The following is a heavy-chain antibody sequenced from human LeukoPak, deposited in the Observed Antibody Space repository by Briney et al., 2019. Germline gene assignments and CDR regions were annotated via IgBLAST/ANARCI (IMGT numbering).Heavy chain of an antibody. D-gene: IGHD5-18*01. CDR3: ARHTATGSPLYY. CDR2: RYYSGSA. CDR1: GGSISSSAYY. J-gene: IGHJ4*02. V-gene: IGHV4-39*01. Sequence: SETLSLTCTVSGGSISSSAYYWGWIRQPPGKGLEWIGSRYYSGSAYYNPSLKTRVTISVDSSKNQFSLKMSSVTAADTAVYYCARHTATGSPLYYWGQGALVTVSS.